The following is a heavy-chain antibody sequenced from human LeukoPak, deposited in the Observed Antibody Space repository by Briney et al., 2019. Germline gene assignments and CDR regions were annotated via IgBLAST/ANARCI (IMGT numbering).Heavy chain of an antibody. J-gene: IGHJ3*02. V-gene: IGHV3-21*04. CDR2: ISSSSSGYI. CDR1: GFMFSSYS. D-gene: IGHD1-26*01. CDR3: AKDRFYSGSPRAFDM. Sequence: GGSLRLSCSASGFMFSSYSMNWARQAPGKGLEWVSAISSSSSGYIYYADSVKGRFTISRDNSKNTLYLQMNSLRAEDTALYYCAKDRFYSGSPRAFDMWGRGTMVTVSS.